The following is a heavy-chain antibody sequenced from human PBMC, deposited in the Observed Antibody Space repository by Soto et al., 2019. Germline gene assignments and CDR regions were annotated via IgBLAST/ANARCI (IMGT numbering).Heavy chain of an antibody. J-gene: IGHJ5*02. CDR3: ARSYSSDNWFDP. CDR1: GGSISSSSYY. V-gene: IGHV4-39*01. CDR2: IYYSGST. Sequence: SETLSLTCTVSGGSISSSSYYWGWIRQPPGKGLEWIGSIYYSGSTYYNPSLKSRVTISVDTSKNQFSLKLSSVTAADTAVYYCARSYSSDNWFDPWGQGTLVTVSS. D-gene: IGHD6-25*01.